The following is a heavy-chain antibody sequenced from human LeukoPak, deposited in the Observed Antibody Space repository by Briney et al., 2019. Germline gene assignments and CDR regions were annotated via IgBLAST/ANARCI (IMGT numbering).Heavy chain of an antibody. D-gene: IGHD6-19*01. Sequence: GGSLRLSCAASGFTLSTYDMHWVRQPTGEGLEWVSIIYRAGDTYYPGSVKGRFTISRDNAKNSLYLQMNSLRAEDTAVYYCARVESSGWYDRYYYYYGMDVWGQGTTVTVSS. CDR3: ARVESSGWYDRYYYYYGMDV. V-gene: IGHV3-13*01. CDR1: GFTLSTYD. J-gene: IGHJ6*02. CDR2: IYRAGDT.